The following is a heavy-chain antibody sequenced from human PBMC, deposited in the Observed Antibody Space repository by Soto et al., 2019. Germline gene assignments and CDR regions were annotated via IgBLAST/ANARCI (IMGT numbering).Heavy chain of an antibody. J-gene: IGHJ5*02. CDR1: GGSISSGDSY. CDR3: ARVWGYYDSSGYYYEGINWFDP. D-gene: IGHD3-22*01. Sequence: PSETLSLTCTVSGGSISSGDSYWSWIRQPPGKGLEWIGYIYYSGSTYYNPSLKSRVTISVDTSKNQFSLKLSSVTAADTAVYYCARVWGYYDSSGYYYEGINWFDPWGQGTLVTVSS. CDR2: IYYSGST. V-gene: IGHV4-30-4*01.